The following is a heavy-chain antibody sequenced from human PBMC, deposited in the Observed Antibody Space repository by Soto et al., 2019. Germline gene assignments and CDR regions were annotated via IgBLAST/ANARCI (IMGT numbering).Heavy chain of an antibody. CDR1: GFTFSSYG. V-gene: IGHV3-30*18. CDR3: AKDNVLSVDPLGYYYYYYGMDV. J-gene: IGHJ6*02. D-gene: IGHD2-8*01. CDR2: ISYDGSNK. Sequence: PGGSLRLSCAASGFTFSSYGMHWVRQAPGKGLEWVAVISYDGSNKYYADSVKGRFTISRDNSKNTLYLQMNSLRAEDTAVYYCAKDNVLSVDPLGYYYYYYGMDVWGQRTTLTVSS.